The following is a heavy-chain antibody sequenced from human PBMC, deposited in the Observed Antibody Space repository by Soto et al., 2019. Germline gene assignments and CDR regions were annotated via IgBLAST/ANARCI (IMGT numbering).Heavy chain of an antibody. CDR3: ASYGYCSGGSCSPTYSYYYYGMDV. CDR2: IIPIFGTA. D-gene: IGHD2-15*01. Sequence: SVKVSCKSSGGTFSSYAISWVRQAPGQGLEWMGGIIPIFGTANYAQKFQGRVTITADESTSTAYMELSSLRSEDTAVYYCASYGYCSGGSCSPTYSYYYYGMDVWGQGTTVTVSS. CDR1: GGTFSSYA. V-gene: IGHV1-69*13. J-gene: IGHJ6*02.